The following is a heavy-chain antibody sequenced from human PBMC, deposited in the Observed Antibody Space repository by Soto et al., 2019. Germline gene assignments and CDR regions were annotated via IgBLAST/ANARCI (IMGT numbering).Heavy chain of an antibody. CDR2: ISYDGSNK. CDR3: AKTAFWSGANYSMDV. Sequence: QVQLVESGGGVVQPGRSLRLSCAASGLTFSTYGMHWVRQAPGKGLEWVAVISYDGSNKYYADSVKGRFTISRDNSKNTLYLQRNSLSAENTAVYYCAKTAFWSGANYSMDVWGKGTTVTVSS. V-gene: IGHV3-30*18. CDR1: GLTFSTYG. D-gene: IGHD3-3*01. J-gene: IGHJ6*03.